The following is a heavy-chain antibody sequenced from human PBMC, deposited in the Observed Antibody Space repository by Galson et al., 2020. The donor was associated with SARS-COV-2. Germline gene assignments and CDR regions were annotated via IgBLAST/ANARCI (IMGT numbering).Heavy chain of an antibody. V-gene: IGHV4-34*01. CDR3: ARGSALSDRPPGAPAY. J-gene: IGHJ4*02. CDR1: VGSFSGYY. D-gene: IGHD6-6*01. Sequence: SETLSLTCAVYVGSFSGYYWTWIRQPPGKGLEWIGEINHSGTANYNPSLKSRVTISIDTSKNQFSLKVNSVTAADTAVYYCARGSALSDRPPGAPAYWGRGTLVTVSS. CDR2: INHSGTA.